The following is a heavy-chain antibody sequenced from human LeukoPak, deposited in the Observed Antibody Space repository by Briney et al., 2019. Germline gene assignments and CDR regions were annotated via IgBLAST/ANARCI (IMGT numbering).Heavy chain of an antibody. CDR1: GFTFSTFA. Sequence: KRWGSLRLSCAASGFTFSTFAMHWVRLSPGKGLEWVSSITGSGPYMLYADSVKHRFTISRDSTKNLLYLEMNSLRAEDTAMYFCVRDVGAVRGEVYFDYWGQGTLVTVSS. CDR2: ITGSGPYM. J-gene: IGHJ4*02. V-gene: IGHV3-21*06. CDR3: VRDVGAVRGEVYFDY. D-gene: IGHD3-10*01.